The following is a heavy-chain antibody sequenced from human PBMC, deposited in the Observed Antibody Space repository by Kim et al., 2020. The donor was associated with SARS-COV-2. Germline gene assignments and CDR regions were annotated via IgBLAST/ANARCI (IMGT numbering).Heavy chain of an antibody. CDR2: GSGGDGDP. D-gene: IGHD2-8*01. CDR3: ANVLL. CDR1: GFTFSTYG. J-gene: IGHJ1*01. Sequence: GGSLRLSCAASGFTFSTYGMSWVRQAPGKGLEWVSIGSGGDGDPYYADPEKGRFIVSRDNSKFTVFLQMNNLRSEDTAVYFCANVLLWGQGNLVTVS. V-gene: IGHV3-23*01.